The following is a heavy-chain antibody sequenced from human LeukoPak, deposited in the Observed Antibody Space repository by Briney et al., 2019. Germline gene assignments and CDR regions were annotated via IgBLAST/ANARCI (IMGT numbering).Heavy chain of an antibody. V-gene: IGHV3-23*01. D-gene: IGHD1-26*01. CDR3: AKGPRGSYFWGYY. Sequence: GGSLRLSCAASGFTFSSYGMSWVRQAPGKGLEWVSAISGSGGSTYYADSVKGRFTISRDNSKNTLYLQMNSLRAEDTAVYYCAKGPRGSYFWGYYWGQGTLVTVSS. CDR1: GFTFSSYG. J-gene: IGHJ4*02. CDR2: ISGSGGST.